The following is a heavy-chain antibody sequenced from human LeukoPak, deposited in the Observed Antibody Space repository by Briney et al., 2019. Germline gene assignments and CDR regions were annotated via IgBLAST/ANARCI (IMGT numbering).Heavy chain of an antibody. J-gene: IGHJ4*02. D-gene: IGHD4-11*01. V-gene: IGHV4-38-2*02. Sequence: SETLSLTCSVSGDSISSGYYWGWIRQPPGKGLEWIGSIYYTGATYYQSGNTYYNPSLKSRVTISVDTSKNQFSLKLSSVTAADTAVYFCARARYSNYRFDYWGQGALVTVSS. CDR1: GDSISSGYY. CDR3: ARARYSNYRFDY. CDR2: IYYTGAT.